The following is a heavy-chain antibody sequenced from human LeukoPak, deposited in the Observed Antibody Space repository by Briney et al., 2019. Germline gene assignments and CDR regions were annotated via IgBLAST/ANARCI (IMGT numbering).Heavy chain of an antibody. Sequence: HTGGSLRLSCAASGFTFGSYWMSWVRQAPGMGLEWVANIRQDGSEKYYVDSVKGRFTISRDNAKNSLYLQMNSLKAEDTAVYYCARRYFDLWGRGTLVTASS. CDR3: ARRYFDL. J-gene: IGHJ2*01. V-gene: IGHV3-7*03. CDR1: GFTFGSYW. CDR2: IRQDGSEK.